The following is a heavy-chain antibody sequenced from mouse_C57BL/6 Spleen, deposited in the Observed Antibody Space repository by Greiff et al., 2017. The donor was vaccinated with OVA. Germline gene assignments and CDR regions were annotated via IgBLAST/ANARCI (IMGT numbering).Heavy chain of an antibody. V-gene: IGHV1-18*01. D-gene: IGHD1-1*01. Sequence: VQLQQSGPELVKPGASVKIPCKASGYTFTDYNMDWVKQSHGKSLEWIGDINPNNGGTIYNQKFKGKATLTVDKSSSTAYMELRSLTSEDTAVYYCAARRLLRSYFDYWGQGTTLTVSS. CDR3: AARRLLRSYFDY. CDR1: GYTFTDYN. CDR2: INPNNGGT. J-gene: IGHJ2*01.